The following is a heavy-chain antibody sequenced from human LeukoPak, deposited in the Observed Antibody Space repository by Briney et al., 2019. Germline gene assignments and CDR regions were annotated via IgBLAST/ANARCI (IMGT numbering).Heavy chain of an antibody. V-gene: IGHV3-33*08. Sequence: GGSLRLSCAASGFTFSSYGMHWVRQAPGQGLEWVAVMWYDGSNKYYADSVKGRFTISRDNSKNTLYLQMNSLRAEDTAVYYCARDLTIAAAGFFDYWGQGTLVIVSS. J-gene: IGHJ4*02. CDR2: MWYDGSNK. D-gene: IGHD6-13*01. CDR1: GFTFSSYG. CDR3: ARDLTIAAAGFFDY.